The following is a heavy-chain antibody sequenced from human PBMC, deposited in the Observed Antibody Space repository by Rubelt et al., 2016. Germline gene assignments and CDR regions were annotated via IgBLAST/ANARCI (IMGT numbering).Heavy chain of an antibody. CDR2: IWYAGSNK. V-gene: IGHV3-33*01. CDR3: ASAGSGGGSYVLPTTVDY. D-gene: IGHD1-26*01. J-gene: IGHJ4*02. Sequence: QVQLVESGGGAVQPGRSLRLSCAASGFTFSRYGMHWVRQAPGTGLERVAVIWYAGSNKYYADSEKGRVTISRDNTKNTLYLQVTGLRAEETAWYDCASAGSGGGSYVLPTTVDYWGQGTLVTVSS. CDR1: GFTFSRYG.